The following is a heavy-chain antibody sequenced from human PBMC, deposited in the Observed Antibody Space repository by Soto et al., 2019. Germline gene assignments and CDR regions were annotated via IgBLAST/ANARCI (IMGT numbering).Heavy chain of an antibody. J-gene: IGHJ5*02. CDR2: IYSGGSS. D-gene: IGHD3-10*01. Sequence: PGGSLRLSCAASGFTVRSSHMTWVRQAPGKGLEWVSVIYSGGSSYYAFSVQGRFIISRDNSKNKMFFQMNSLRGEDTAMYFCARLGPYGSESYSFRYNWFDPWGQGTLVTVSS. V-gene: IGHV3-53*01. CDR3: ARLGPYGSESYSFRYNWFDP. CDR1: GFTVRSSH.